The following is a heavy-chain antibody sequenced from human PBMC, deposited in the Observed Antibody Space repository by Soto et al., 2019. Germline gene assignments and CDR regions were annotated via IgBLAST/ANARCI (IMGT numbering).Heavy chain of an antibody. CDR3: AKAFGSGWYVY. V-gene: IGHV3-23*01. CDR1: GFSFSSYA. J-gene: IGHJ4*02. Sequence: PGGSLRLSCAASGFSFSSYAVSWVRQAPGKGLEWVSAISATGGSTYYADSVKGRFTISRDNSKNTLYLQMNSLRAEDTAVYYCAKAFGSGWYVYWGQGTLVTVSS. D-gene: IGHD6-19*01. CDR2: ISATGGST.